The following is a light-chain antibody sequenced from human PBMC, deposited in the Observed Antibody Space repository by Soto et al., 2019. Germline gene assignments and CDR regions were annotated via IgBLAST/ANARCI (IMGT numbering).Light chain of an antibody. CDR2: AAS. CDR3: RQHNSFPIT. Sequence: DIQLTQSPIFLSASVGDRVTITCRASQGIGSYLVWYQQKAGTAPKSRLYAASTLQTGVPSRFSGSRSGPEFTLLIISLQPEDSTHYYCRQHNSFPITFGQGTRLDI. V-gene: IGKV1-9*01. CDR1: QGIGSY. J-gene: IGKJ5*01.